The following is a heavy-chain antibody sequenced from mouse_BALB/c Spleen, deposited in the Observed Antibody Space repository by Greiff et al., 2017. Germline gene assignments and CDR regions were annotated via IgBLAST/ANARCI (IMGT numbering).Heavy chain of an antibody. Sequence: VKLMESGAELVRPGVSVKISCKGSGYTFTDYAMHWVKQSHAKSLEWIGVISTYYGDASYNQKFKGKATMTVDKSSSTAYMELARLTSEDSAIYYCARGTGYAMDYWGQGTSVTVSS. D-gene: IGHD3-3*01. CDR1: GYTFTDYA. CDR3: ARGTGYAMDY. V-gene: IGHV1S137*01. CDR2: ISTYYGDA. J-gene: IGHJ4*01.